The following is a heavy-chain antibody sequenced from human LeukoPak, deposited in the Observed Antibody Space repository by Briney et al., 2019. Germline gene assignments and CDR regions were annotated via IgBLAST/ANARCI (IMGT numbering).Heavy chain of an antibody. CDR2: INHSGST. CDR3: ARRIPDYYGSGSYYS. J-gene: IGHJ4*02. V-gene: IGHV4-34*01. D-gene: IGHD3-10*01. CDR1: GGSFSGYY. Sequence: PSETLSLTCAVYGGSFSGYYWSWIRQPPGKGLEWIGEINHSGSTNYNPSLKSRVTISVDTSKNQFSLKLSSVTAADTAVYYCARRIPDYYGSGSYYSWGQGTLVTVSS.